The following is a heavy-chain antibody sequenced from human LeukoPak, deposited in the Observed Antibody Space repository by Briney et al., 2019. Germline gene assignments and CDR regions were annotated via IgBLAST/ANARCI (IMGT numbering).Heavy chain of an antibody. CDR2: INPNSGGT. CDR1: GYTFTGYY. V-gene: IGHV1-2*02. J-gene: IGHJ4*02. D-gene: IGHD3-16*02. CDR3: ARDRRTFGEVIAEFDY. Sequence: ASVKVSCKASGYTFTGYYMHWVRQAPGQGLEWMGWINPNSGGTNYAQKFQGRVTMTRDTSISTAYMELSRLRSDDTAVYYCARDRRTFGEVIAEFDYWGQGTLVTVSS.